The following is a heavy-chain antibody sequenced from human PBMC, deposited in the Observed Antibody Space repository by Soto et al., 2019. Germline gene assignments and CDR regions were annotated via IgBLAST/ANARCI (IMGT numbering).Heavy chain of an antibody. J-gene: IGHJ6*03. CDR2: ISSNGGST. V-gene: IGHV3-64*01. CDR1: GFTFSSYA. Sequence: GGSLRLSCAASGFTFSSYAMHWVRQAPGKGLEYVSAISSNGGSTYYANSVKGRFTISRDNSKNTLYLQMGGLRAEDMAGYYCAIGITGTTFYYYYMDVWGKGTTVTVSS. D-gene: IGHD1-7*01. CDR3: AIGITGTTFYYYYMDV.